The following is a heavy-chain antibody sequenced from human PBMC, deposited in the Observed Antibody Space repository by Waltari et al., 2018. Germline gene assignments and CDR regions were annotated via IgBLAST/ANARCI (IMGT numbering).Heavy chain of an antibody. Sequence: QVQLVQSGAEVKKPGASVPASSKASGYTFTGSYMHCLRPAHGQGLEWMGLINPNSGGTNYAQKFQGRVTMTRDTSISTAYMELSRLRSDDTAVYYCARAQRTGPFDYWGQGTLVTVSS. D-gene: IGHD1-1*01. CDR3: ARAQRTGPFDY. V-gene: IGHV1-2*02. CDR1: GYTFTGSY. CDR2: INPNSGGT. J-gene: IGHJ4*02.